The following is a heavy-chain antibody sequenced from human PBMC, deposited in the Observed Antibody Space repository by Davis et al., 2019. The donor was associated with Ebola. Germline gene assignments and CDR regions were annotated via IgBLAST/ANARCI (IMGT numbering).Heavy chain of an antibody. J-gene: IGHJ4*02. CDR3: ARDQGLHLGEALDY. CDR2: IYYSGST. D-gene: IGHD3-16*01. V-gene: IGHV4-30-4*01. CDR1: AGSISSGDYY. Sequence: SETLSLTCTVSAGSISSGDYYWSWIRQPPGKGLEWSGYIYYSGSTYYYPSLKSRVTIPVDKSKNQFSLKLSSVTAADTAVYYCARDQGLHLGEALDYWGQGTLITVSS.